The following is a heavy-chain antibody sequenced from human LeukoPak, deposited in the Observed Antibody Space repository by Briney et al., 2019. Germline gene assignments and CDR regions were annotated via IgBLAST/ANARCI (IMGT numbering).Heavy chain of an antibody. J-gene: IGHJ4*02. CDR3: ASRKLGNDY. Sequence: PSETLSLTCTVSGVSISSYYWSWIRQPPGKGLDWIGYISYSGSTNYNPSPKSRVTISADTSKNQFSLKLSSVTAADTAVYYCASRKLGNDYWGQGTLVTVSS. CDR2: ISYSGST. D-gene: IGHD7-27*01. CDR1: GVSISSYY. V-gene: IGHV4-59*01.